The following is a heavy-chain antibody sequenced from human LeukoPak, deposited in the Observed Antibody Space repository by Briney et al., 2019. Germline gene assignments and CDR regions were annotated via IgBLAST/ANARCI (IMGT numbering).Heavy chain of an antibody. CDR2: ISNSGST. CDR1: GGARINRS. D-gene: IGHD1-1*01. CDR3: VRDALEGYYSYYYMDV. Sequence: PSDTLFHTNTVSGGARINRSWRWIRQPPGKGLEWIGYISNSGSTDYNPSLRSRVTISINTSKNQFSLKLTSVTAADSAVYYCVRDALEGYYSYYYMDVWGRGTTVTVSS. J-gene: IGHJ6*03. V-gene: IGHV4-59*11.